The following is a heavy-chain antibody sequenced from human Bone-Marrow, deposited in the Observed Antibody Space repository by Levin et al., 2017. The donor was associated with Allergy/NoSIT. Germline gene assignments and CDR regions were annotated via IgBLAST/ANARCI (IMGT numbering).Heavy chain of an antibody. CDR2: ISFDGNDK. V-gene: IGHV3-30*03. CDR1: GFTFNPYG. CDR3: ARALWQYYNIGSYGVP. J-gene: IGHJ2*01. D-gene: IGHD3-10*01. Sequence: GGSLRLSCAASGFTFNPYGMHWVRQAPGKGLDWVAVISFDGNDKYYIESVKGRFTISRDNSKNVMYMQMNSLRPEDTGVYYCARALWQYYNIGSYGVPRGRGPPVIVS.